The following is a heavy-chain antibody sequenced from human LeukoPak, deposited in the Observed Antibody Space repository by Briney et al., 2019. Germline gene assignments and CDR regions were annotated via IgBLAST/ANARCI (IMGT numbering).Heavy chain of an antibody. CDR2: IYSGGST. Sequence: PGGSLRLSCAASGFTVSSNYMSWVRQAPGKGLEWVAVIYSGGSTYYAGSVKGRFTISRDNSKNTLYLQMNSLRAEDTAVYYCAREISRTGAFDIWGQGTMVTVSS. CDR3: AREISRTGAFDI. D-gene: IGHD3-3*02. V-gene: IGHV3-53*05. J-gene: IGHJ3*02. CDR1: GFTVSSNY.